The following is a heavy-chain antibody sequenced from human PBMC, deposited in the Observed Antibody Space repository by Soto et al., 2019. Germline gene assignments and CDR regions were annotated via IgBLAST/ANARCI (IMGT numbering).Heavy chain of an antibody. V-gene: IGHV4-30-4*01. CDR3: ARDPSQGGFSSTSCYTPN. CDR1: GGSISSADCY. Sequence: SETLSLICNVSGGSISSADCYWSWSRKPPGKGLEWIGYIYYSGTTHYNSYLKSRATMSLDTSKNQFSLKLNSVTAAETAVYYCARDPSQGGFSSTSCYTPNWGRGTMVTLSS. J-gene: IGHJ1*01. D-gene: IGHD2-2*02. CDR2: IYYSGTT.